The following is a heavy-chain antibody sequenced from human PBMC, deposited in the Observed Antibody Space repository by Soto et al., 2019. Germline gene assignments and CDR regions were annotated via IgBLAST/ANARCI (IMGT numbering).Heavy chain of an antibody. Sequence: SETLSLTCAVYGGSFSGYYWSWSRQPPGKGLEWIGEINHSGSTNYNPSLKSRVTISVDTSKNQFSLRLSSVTAADTAVYYCATPRPFGYSGYRPRVFDYWGQGTLVTVSS. D-gene: IGHD5-12*01. J-gene: IGHJ4*02. CDR3: ATPRPFGYSGYRPRVFDY. V-gene: IGHV4-34*01. CDR1: GGSFSGYY. CDR2: INHSGST.